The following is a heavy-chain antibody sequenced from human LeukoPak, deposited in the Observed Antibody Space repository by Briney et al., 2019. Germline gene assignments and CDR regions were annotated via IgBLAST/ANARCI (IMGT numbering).Heavy chain of an antibody. J-gene: IGHJ4*02. D-gene: IGHD2-21*02. V-gene: IGHV1-18*01. Sequence: ASVEVSCKASGYTFTSYGISWERQAPGQGLEWMGWISAYNGNTNYAQKLQGRVTMTTDTSTSTAYMELRSLRSDDTAVYYCARGECGGDCYSLLDYWGQGTLVTVSS. CDR1: GYTFTSYG. CDR3: ARGECGGDCYSLLDY. CDR2: ISAYNGNT.